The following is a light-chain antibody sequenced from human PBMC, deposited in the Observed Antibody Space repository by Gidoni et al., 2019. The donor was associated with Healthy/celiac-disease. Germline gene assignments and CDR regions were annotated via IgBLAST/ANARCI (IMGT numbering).Light chain of an antibody. CDR2: WAS. J-gene: IGKJ4*01. V-gene: IGKV4-1*01. Sequence: DIVMTQSPDSLAVALGERATINCKSSRSVLYSSNTKNYLAWYQQQPGQPPKLLIYWASTRESGVPDRFSGSGSGTDFTLTISSLQAEDVAVYYCQQYYSTPLTFGGGTKVEIK. CDR3: QQYYSTPLT. CDR1: RSVLYSSNTKNY.